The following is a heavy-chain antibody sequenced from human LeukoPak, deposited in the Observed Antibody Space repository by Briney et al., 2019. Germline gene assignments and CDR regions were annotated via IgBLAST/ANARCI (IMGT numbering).Heavy chain of an antibody. V-gene: IGHV4-34*01. CDR3: ATLSDY. D-gene: IGHD3-16*01. Sequence: SETLSLTCAVYGGSFSGYYWSWIRQPPGKGLEWIGEINHSGSTNYNPSLKSRVTISVDTSKNQFSLKLSSVTAADTAVYYCATLSDYWGQGTLVTVSS. J-gene: IGHJ4*02. CDR2: INHSGST. CDR1: GGSFSGYY.